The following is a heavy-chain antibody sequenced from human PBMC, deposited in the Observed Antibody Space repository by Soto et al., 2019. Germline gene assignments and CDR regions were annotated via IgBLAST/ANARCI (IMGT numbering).Heavy chain of an antibody. D-gene: IGHD3-22*01. J-gene: IGHJ4*02. CDR3: ARVRRYYDSIGYPPPPNFHY. CDR1: GGSISSYY. CDR2: IYYSGST. Sequence: SETLSLTCTVSGGSISSYYWSWIRQPPGKGLEWIGYIYYSGSTNYNPSLKSRVTISVDTSKNQFSLKLSSVTAADTAVYYCARVRRYYDSIGYPPPPNFHYWCQGTLRTVSS. V-gene: IGHV4-59*01.